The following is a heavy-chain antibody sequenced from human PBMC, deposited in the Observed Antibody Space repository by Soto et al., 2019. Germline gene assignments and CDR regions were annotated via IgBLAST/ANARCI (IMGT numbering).Heavy chain of an antibody. CDR2: ISYDGSNK. CDR3: AKGTYYYGSAPYYFDY. D-gene: IGHD3-10*01. J-gene: IGHJ4*02. CDR1: GFTFSSYA. Sequence: PGGSLRLSCAASGFTFSSYAMHWVRQAPGKGLEWVAVISYDGSNKYYADSVKGRFTISRDNSKNTLYLQMNSLRAEDTAVYYCAKGTYYYGSAPYYFDYWGQGTLVTVS. V-gene: IGHV3-30-3*01.